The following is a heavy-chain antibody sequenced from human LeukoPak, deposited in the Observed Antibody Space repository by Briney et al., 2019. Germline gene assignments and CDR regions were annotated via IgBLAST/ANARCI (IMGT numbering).Heavy chain of an antibody. CDR1: GYTLTGYY. CDR2: INPDSGDT. J-gene: IGHJ4*02. D-gene: IGHD1-26*01. Sequence: ASVKVSCKASGYTLTGYYMHWARQAPGQGLEWMGWINPDSGDTNYAQKFQGRVTMTRDTSISTAYMEMSSLTSDDTAVYYCTRERINSGSYSEALDYWGQGTLVTVSS. V-gene: IGHV1-2*02. CDR3: TRERINSGSYSEALDY.